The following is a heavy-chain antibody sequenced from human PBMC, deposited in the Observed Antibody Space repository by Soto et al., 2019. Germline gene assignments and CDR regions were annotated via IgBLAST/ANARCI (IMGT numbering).Heavy chain of an antibody. D-gene: IGHD2-15*01. CDR2: INHSGST. J-gene: IGHJ1*01. Sequence: SETLSLTCAVYGGSFSGYYWSWIRQPPGKGLEWIGEINHSGSTNYNPSFKSRVTISVDTSKNQFSLKLISVTAADTAVYYCATGEVVVVAAKAEYFQHWGQGTLVTVSS. CDR3: ATGEVVVVAAKAEYFQH. V-gene: IGHV4-34*01. CDR1: GGSFSGYY.